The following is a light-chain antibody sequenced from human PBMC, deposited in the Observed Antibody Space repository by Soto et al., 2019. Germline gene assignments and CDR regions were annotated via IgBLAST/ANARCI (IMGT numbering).Light chain of an antibody. Sequence: QSALPQPASVSGSPGQSITISCTGTSSDVGGFNYVSWYQQYPGEAPKLLIYEVSNRPSGVSSRFSGSKSGNTASLTISGLQADDEGDYYCSSFTTSNTWVFGGGTKLTVL. V-gene: IGLV2-14*01. J-gene: IGLJ3*02. CDR3: SSFTTSNTWV. CDR2: EVS. CDR1: SSDVGGFNY.